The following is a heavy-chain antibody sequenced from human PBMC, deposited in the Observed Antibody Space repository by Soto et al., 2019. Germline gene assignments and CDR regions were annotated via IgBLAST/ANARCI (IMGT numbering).Heavy chain of an antibody. CDR3: AKSDSSGCFHYFQH. D-gene: IGHD3-22*01. J-gene: IGHJ1*01. CDR1: GFTFSSDS. V-gene: IGHV3-23*01. Sequence: EVQLLESGGGLVQPGGSLRLSCEASGFTFSSDSMSWVRQAPGKGLEWVSGISARGDGTFYADSVKGRFTISRDTSKNTLYLQMNSLRAEDTAVYYYAKSDSSGCFHYFQHWGQGTLVTVSS. CDR2: ISARGDGT.